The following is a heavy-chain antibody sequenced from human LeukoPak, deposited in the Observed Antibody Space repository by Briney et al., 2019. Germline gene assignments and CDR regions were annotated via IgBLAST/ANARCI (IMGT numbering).Heavy chain of an antibody. CDR1: GDSISAYY. Sequence: ASETLSLACTVSGDSISAYYWSWIRQPPGKGLEWIGYIYYNGNSIYNPSLKSRVSISTDTSKNQFSLKLSSVTAADTAVYYCARGGYYDSSAGDAFDIWGQGTMVTVSS. D-gene: IGHD3-22*01. J-gene: IGHJ3*02. CDR2: IYYNGNS. CDR3: ARGGYYDSSAGDAFDI. V-gene: IGHV4-59*01.